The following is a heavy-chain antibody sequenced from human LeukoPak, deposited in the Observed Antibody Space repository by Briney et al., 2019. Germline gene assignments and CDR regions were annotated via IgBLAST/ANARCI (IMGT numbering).Heavy chain of an antibody. CDR1: GGSFSGYY. CDR3: ASRETSVAY. V-gene: IGHV4-34*01. CDR2: INHSGST. Sequence: SETLSLTCAVYGGSFSGYYWSWIRQPPGKGLEWIGEINHSGSTNYNPSLKSRVTISVDTSKNQFSLKLSSVTAADTAVYYCASRETSVAYWGQGTLGTVSS. J-gene: IGHJ4*02.